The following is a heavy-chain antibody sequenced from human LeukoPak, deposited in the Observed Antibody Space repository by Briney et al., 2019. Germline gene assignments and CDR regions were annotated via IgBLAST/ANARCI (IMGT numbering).Heavy chain of an antibody. CDR3: ARVGLWLHWFDP. CDR2: INHSGST. Sequence: SETLSLTCAVYGESFSGYYWSWIRQPPGKGLEWIGEINHSGSTNYNPSLKSRVTISVDTSKNQFSLKLSSVTAADTAVYYCARVGLWLHWFDPWGQGTLVTVSS. D-gene: IGHD5-18*01. V-gene: IGHV4-34*01. CDR1: GESFSGYY. J-gene: IGHJ5*02.